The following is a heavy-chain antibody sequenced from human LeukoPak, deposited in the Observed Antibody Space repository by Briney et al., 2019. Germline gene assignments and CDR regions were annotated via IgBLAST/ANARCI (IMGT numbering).Heavy chain of an antibody. V-gene: IGHV4-4*07. J-gene: IGHJ5*02. CDR3: ARGRYNWNDGNNWFDP. D-gene: IGHD1-20*01. Sequence: SETLSLTCTVSGGSISSYYWSWIRQPAGKGLEWIGRIYTSGSTNYNPSLKSRVTISVDTSKNQFSLKLSSVTAADTAVYYCARGRYNWNDGNNWFDPWGQGTLVTVSS. CDR1: GGSISSYY. CDR2: IYTSGST.